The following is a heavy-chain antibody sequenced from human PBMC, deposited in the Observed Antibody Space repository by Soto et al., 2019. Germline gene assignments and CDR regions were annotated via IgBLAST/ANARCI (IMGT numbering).Heavy chain of an antibody. CDR1: GGTFSSYA. Sequence: QVQLVQSGAEVKKPGSSVKVSCKASGGTFSSYAISWVRQAPGQGLEWMGGIIPIFGTANYAQKFQGRVTITADESTSTAYMELSSLRSEDTALYYSASSVTDYYGMDVWGQGTTVTLSS. CDR3: ASSVTDYYGMDV. J-gene: IGHJ6*02. D-gene: IGHD2-8*02. V-gene: IGHV1-69*01. CDR2: IIPIFGTA.